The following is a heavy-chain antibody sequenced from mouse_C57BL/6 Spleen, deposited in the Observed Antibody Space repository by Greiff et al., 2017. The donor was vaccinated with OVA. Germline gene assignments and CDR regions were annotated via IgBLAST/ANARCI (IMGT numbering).Heavy chain of an antibody. CDR1: GFTFSDYG. D-gene: IGHD1-1*01. J-gene: IGHJ2*01. CDR2: ISSGSSSI. Sequence: EVMLVESGGGLVKPGGSLKLSCAASGFTFSDYGMHWVRQAPEKGLEWVAYISSGSSSIYYDANVKGRFTISRDKATNTLFRQMTSMRSEDTAMYYWARHYDGYWGQGTTLTVSS. CDR3: ARHYDGY. V-gene: IGHV5-17*01.